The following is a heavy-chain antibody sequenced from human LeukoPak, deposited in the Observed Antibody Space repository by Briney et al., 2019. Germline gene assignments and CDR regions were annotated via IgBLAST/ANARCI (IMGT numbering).Heavy chain of an antibody. Sequence: ASVKVSCKASGYTFTGYYMHWVRQAPGQGLEWMGWINPNSGGTNYAQKFQGWVTMTRDTSISTAYMELSRLRSEDTAVYYCARQAYSSSWYGSDYYYYYMDVWGKGTTVTVSS. J-gene: IGHJ6*03. D-gene: IGHD6-13*01. CDR2: INPNSGGT. V-gene: IGHV1-2*04. CDR3: ARQAYSSSWYGSDYYYYYMDV. CDR1: GYTFTGYY.